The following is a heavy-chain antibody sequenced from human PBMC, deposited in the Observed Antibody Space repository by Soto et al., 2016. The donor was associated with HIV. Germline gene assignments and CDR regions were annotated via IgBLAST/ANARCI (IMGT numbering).Heavy chain of an antibody. Sequence: EVQLVESGGLGAAGGSLRLSCTGSEFTFSSYSINWVRQAPGKGLEWVSYISSSSGDRYYADSVRGRFTISRDESKSSVFLQMNSLRAEDTAVYYCAMWKDIVSPGSFDYWGQGTLVSVSS. CDR3: AMWKDIVSPGSFDY. J-gene: IGHJ4*02. V-gene: IGHV3-48*01. D-gene: IGHD2-15*01. CDR1: EFTFSSYS. CDR2: ISSSSGDR.